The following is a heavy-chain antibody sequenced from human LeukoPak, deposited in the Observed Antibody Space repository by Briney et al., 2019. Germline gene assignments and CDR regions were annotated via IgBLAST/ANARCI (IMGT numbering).Heavy chain of an antibody. V-gene: IGHV3-74*01. Sequence: GRSLRLPCAASGFSFGNYWMHWVRQAPGKGLMWISRINTDGDYTDYADSVRGRFTISRDNARNTLDLQMKSLRAEDTAVYYCVRRQWLGHSDRWDQGTLVIVSS. J-gene: IGHJ5*02. CDR2: INTDGDYT. CDR3: VRRQWLGHSDR. CDR1: GFSFGNYW. D-gene: IGHD6-19*01.